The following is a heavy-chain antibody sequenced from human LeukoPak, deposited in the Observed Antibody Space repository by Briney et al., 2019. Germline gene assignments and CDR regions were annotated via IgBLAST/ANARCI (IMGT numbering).Heavy chain of an antibody. CDR2: VSSSSSYI. CDR3: ARDDAFDI. Sequence: GGSLRLSCEASGFTFSSYGMHWVRQAPGKGLEWVSSVSSSSSYIYYADSVKGRFTISRDNAKNSLYLQMNSLRAEDTAVYYCARDDAFDIWGQGTMATVSS. CDR1: GFTFSSYG. V-gene: IGHV3-21*01. J-gene: IGHJ3*02.